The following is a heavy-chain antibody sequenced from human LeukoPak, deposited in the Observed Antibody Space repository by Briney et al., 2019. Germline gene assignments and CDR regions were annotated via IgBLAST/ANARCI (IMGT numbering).Heavy chain of an antibody. V-gene: IGHV3-13*01. Sequence: GGSLRLSCAASGFTFSNYDVHWVRQAAGKGLEWVSCVGTAGDTYYAGSVKGRFTISRENAKNSLYLQMNSLRAGDTAMYYCARSPRGSSGWSFYFDYWGQGTLVTVSS. J-gene: IGHJ4*02. CDR2: VGTAGDT. CDR1: GFTFSNYD. CDR3: ARSPRGSSGWSFYFDY. D-gene: IGHD6-19*01.